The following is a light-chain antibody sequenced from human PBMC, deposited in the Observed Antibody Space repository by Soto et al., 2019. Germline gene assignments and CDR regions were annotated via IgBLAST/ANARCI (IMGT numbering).Light chain of an antibody. J-gene: IGLJ3*02. CDR1: SSNVGSNY. CDR3: ATWDDSLSGRV. CDR2: RNN. V-gene: IGLV1-47*01. Sequence: QSVLTQPPSASGPPGQRVTISCSGRSSNVGSNYVYWYQQVPGTSPNLLIYRNNQRPSGVPDLFSGSKSGTSASLAISGLRSEDEADYYCATWDDSLSGRVFGGGTKLTVL.